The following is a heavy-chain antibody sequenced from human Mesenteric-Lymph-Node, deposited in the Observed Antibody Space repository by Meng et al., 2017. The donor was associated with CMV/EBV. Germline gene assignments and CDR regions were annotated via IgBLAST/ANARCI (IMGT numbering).Heavy chain of an antibody. Sequence: GESLKISCAASGFTFSHYAMSWVRRAPGKGLEWVSLIYSEGLNTYYTDSVKGRFTISRDNSKNTLYLQMNSLRAEDTAVYYCAKDPRHYYDSSGYYCWGQGTLVTVSS. CDR1: GFTFSHYA. V-gene: IGHV3-23*03. D-gene: IGHD3-22*01. CDR2: IYSEGLNT. J-gene: IGHJ4*02. CDR3: AKDPRHYYDSSGYYC.